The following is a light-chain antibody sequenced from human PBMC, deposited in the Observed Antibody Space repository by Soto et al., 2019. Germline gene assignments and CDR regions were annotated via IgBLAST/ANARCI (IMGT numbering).Light chain of an antibody. J-gene: IGKJ1*01. CDR2: DAS. CDR1: QNVSTW. Sequence: DIQMTQSPSALSASIGDRVTITCRASQNVSTWLAWYQQKPGKAPGSLIFDASRLESGVSSRLSGTGSGTEFTLTINNLQPDDSGTYFCQHYYAVSPWTFGQGTKVQIK. CDR3: QHYYAVSPWT. V-gene: IGKV1-5*01.